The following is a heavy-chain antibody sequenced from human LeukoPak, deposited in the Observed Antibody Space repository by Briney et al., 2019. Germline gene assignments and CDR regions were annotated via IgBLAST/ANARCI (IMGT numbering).Heavy chain of an antibody. Sequence: PGGSLRLSCGASGFTFNSYAMNWVRQAPGKGLEWVSVISGSGDRTFYADSVKGRFTISRDNSKNTLYLQMNSLRAEDTAVYYCAKGGLVHRFDPWGQGTLVTVSS. CDR2: ISGSGDRT. J-gene: IGHJ5*02. CDR3: AKGGLVHRFDP. V-gene: IGHV3-23*01. CDR1: GFTFNSYA.